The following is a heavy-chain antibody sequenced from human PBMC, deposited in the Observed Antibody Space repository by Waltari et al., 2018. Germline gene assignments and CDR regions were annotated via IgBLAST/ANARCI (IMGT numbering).Heavy chain of an antibody. V-gene: IGHV3-21*01. D-gene: IGHD3-10*01. CDR3: ARDRLGGSGYYFDY. CDR1: GFTFSSYS. J-gene: IGHJ4*02. Sequence: EVQLVESGGGLVKPGGSLRLSCAASGFTFSSYSMNWVRQAPGKGLEWVSSISSSSSYIYYADSVKGRFTISRDNAKNSLYLQMNSLRAEDTAVYYCARDRLGGSGYYFDYWGQGTLVTVSS. CDR2: ISSSSSYI.